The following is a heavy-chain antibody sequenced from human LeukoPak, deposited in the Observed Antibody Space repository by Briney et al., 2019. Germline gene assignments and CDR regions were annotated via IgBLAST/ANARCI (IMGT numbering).Heavy chain of an antibody. CDR3: ASPPFGCSSTSCYGY. CDR2: ISSSSSTI. D-gene: IGHD2-2*01. CDR1: GFSFSNYW. Sequence: GGSLRLSCAASGFSFSNYWMSWVRQAPGKGLEWVSYISSSSSTIYYADSVKGRFSISRDNAKSSLYLQMNSLRAEDTAVYYCASPPFGCSSTSCYGYWGQGTLVSVSS. V-gene: IGHV3-48*01. J-gene: IGHJ4*02.